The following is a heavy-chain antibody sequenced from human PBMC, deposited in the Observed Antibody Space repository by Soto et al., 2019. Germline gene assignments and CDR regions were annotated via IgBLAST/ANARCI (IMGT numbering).Heavy chain of an antibody. CDR3: ARGNYAIVVDY. V-gene: IGHV4-34*01. J-gene: IGHJ4*02. CDR2: INHSGST. D-gene: IGHD3-22*01. CDR1: GGSFSGYY. Sequence: PSETLSLTCAIYGGSFSGYYWNWIRQPPGKGLEWIGEINHSGSTKYNPSLKSRATISVDTSKNQFSLKLSSVTAADTAVYYCARGNYAIVVDYWGQGTLVTVSS.